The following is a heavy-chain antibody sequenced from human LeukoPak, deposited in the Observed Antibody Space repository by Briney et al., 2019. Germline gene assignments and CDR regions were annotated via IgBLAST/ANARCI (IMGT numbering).Heavy chain of an antibody. CDR1: GYTFTCYY. Sequence: ASVKVSCKASGYTFTCYYMHWGRQAPGQGLEWMGWISPSNGDTKYVQNLQGRVTMTTDTSTSTAYMELRSLRSDDTAVYYCARLPTGYRSDWYFNAFDHWGQGTLVAVSS. CDR3: ARLPTGYRSDWYFNAFDH. J-gene: IGHJ4*02. V-gene: IGHV1-18*04. CDR2: ISPSNGDT. D-gene: IGHD6-19*01.